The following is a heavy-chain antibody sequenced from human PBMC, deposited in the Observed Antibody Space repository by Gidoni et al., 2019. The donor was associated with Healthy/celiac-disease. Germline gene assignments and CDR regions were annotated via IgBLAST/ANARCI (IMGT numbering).Heavy chain of an antibody. CDR1: GYTCTGQH. V-gene: IGHV1-2*06. Sequence: QVQPLQSAAEEKKPGAAVKVFCKASGYTCTGQHIHRVRQAPGQGLEWMGRINPNSGVTNYAQKFQGRVTMTRDTSISTAYVELSRLRSDDTAVYYCARDGRNYDFWSGYYLRYMDVWGKGTTVTISS. CDR2: INPNSGVT. CDR3: ARDGRNYDFWSGYYLRYMDV. J-gene: IGHJ6*03. D-gene: IGHD3-3*01.